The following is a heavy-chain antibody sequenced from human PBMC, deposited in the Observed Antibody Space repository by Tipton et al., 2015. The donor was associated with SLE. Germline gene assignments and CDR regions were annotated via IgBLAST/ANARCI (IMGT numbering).Heavy chain of an antibody. D-gene: IGHD4-17*01. V-gene: IGHV4-34*01. CDR1: GGSFSSYY. Sequence: TLSLTCAVYGGSFSSYYWSWIRQPPGKGLEWIGSIYYSGSTYYKPSLKSRVTISVDTSKNQFSLKLTSVTAADTAVYYCARGDYGDYGGYWYFDLWGRGTLVTVSS. CDR3: ARGDYGDYGGYWYFDL. J-gene: IGHJ2*01. CDR2: IYYSGST.